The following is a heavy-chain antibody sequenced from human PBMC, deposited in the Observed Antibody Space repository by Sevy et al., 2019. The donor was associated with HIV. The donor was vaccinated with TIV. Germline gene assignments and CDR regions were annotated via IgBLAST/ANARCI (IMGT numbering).Heavy chain of an antibody. Sequence: ASVKVSCKASGYTFSNNAIHWVRQAPGQRLEWMGWVHAGNGHTKFSEKFQDRVTISRDTSATTVYMDLTSLASEDTAIYYCARGKGGIFGVVTGQFDYWGQGTLVTVSS. CDR2: VHAGNGHT. J-gene: IGHJ4*02. V-gene: IGHV1-3*01. D-gene: IGHD3-3*01. CDR3: ARGKGGIFGVVTGQFDY. CDR1: GYTFSNNA.